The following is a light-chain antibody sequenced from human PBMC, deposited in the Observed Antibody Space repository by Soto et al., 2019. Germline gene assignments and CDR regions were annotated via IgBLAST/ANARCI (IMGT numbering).Light chain of an antibody. J-gene: IGLJ3*02. V-gene: IGLV2-14*01. CDR1: SSDVGTYNY. CDR3: SSYTTSNTQV. CDR2: DVS. Sequence: QSALTQPASVSGSPGQSITISCTGTSSDVGTYNYVSWYQHRPGKAPKLMIYDVSSRPSGVSNRFSGSKSANTASLTISGLQAYDEADYYCSSYTTSNTQVFGGGTKLTVL.